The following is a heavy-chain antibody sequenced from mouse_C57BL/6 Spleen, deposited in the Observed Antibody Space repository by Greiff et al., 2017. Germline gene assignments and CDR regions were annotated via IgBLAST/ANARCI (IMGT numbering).Heavy chain of an antibody. Sequence: VQLQQPGAELVMPGASVKLSCKASGYTFTSYWMHWVKQRPGQGLEWIGEIDPSDSYTNYNQKFKGKSTLTVDKSSSTAYMQLSSLTSEDSAVYYCARKGAARFDYWGQGTTLTVSS. V-gene: IGHV1-69*01. CDR1: GYTFTSYW. CDR2: IDPSDSYT. D-gene: IGHD6-1*01. J-gene: IGHJ2*01. CDR3: ARKGAARFDY.